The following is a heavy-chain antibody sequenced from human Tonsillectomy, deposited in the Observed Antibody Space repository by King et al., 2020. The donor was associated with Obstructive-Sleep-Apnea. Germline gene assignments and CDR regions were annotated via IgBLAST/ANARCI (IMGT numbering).Heavy chain of an antibody. J-gene: IGHJ4*02. D-gene: IGHD6-19*01. CDR2: IYHSGTT. Sequence: VQLQESGPGLVKPSETLSLICTVSGYSISSGYCWGWIRQPPGKGLEWIGTIYHSGTTYYNPSLKIRVTASVDTSKNQFSLKLSSVTAADTAVYYCAREWAGRPFDIWGQGILVTVSS. CDR3: AREWAGRPFDI. CDR1: GYSISSGYC. V-gene: IGHV4-38-2*02.